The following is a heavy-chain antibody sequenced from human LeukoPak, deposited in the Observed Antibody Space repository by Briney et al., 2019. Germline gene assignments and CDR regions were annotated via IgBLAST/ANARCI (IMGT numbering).Heavy chain of an antibody. CDR1: GGSLSTYY. CDR3: ARNKPLDPFDI. CDR2: IYSTCTT. J-gene: IGHJ3*02. V-gene: IGHV4-59*01. D-gene: IGHD1/OR15-1a*01. Sequence: SETLSLTCTVSGGSLSTYYWSWVRQPPGKGLELIGYIYSTCTTYYNPSLKSRVTISVDTSKNPFSLKLNGVTAADTAVYYCARNKPLDPFDIWGQGTMVTVSS.